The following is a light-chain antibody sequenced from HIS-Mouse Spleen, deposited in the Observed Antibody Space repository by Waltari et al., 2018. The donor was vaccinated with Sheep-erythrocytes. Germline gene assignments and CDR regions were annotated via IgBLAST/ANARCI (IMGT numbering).Light chain of an antibody. CDR2: GAS. J-gene: IGKJ3*01. V-gene: IGKV3-20*01. CDR1: QGVSSRY. Sequence: SRAIQGVSSRYLRWYQQKPGQAPRLVSYGASSRATGIPDRFSGSGSGTDFTLTISRLEPEDFAVYYCQQYGSSPFTFGPGTKVDIK. CDR3: QQYGSSPFT.